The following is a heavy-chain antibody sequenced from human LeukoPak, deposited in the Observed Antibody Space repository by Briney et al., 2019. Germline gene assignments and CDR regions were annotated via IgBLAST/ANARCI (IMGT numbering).Heavy chain of an antibody. CDR2: IYHSGST. Sequence: SETLSLTCAVSGGSISSSNWWSWVRQPPGKGLEWIGEIYHSGSTNYNPSLKSRVTISVDKSKNQFSLKLSSVTAADTAVYYCARVPTASRPLLEWTDAFDIWGQGTMVTVSS. CDR1: GGSISSSNW. CDR3: ARVPTASRPLLEWTDAFDI. D-gene: IGHD3-3*01. V-gene: IGHV4-4*02. J-gene: IGHJ3*02.